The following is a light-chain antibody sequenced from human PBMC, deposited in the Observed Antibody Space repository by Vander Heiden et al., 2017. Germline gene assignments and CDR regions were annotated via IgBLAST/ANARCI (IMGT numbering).Light chain of an antibody. CDR3: QQSDNNPRT. CDR2: AAS. V-gene: IGKV1-39*01. CDR1: QSVSIY. Sequence: DIQMTQSPSSLSASVGDRVSITCRASQSVSIYLNWYQQKPGTAPKLLIYAASRLESGVPSRFSGTGSGTDFTLTINGLQSGDFATYYCQQSDNNPRTFGQGTKVEI. J-gene: IGKJ1*01.